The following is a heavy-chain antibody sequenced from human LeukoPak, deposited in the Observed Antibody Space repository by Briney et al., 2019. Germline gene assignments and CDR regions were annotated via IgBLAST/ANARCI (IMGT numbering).Heavy chain of an antibody. CDR3: AKGTFDWSFPLYFDS. CDR1: GFTFSSYG. Sequence: GGSLRLSCAASGFTFSSYGMSWVRQAPGKGLEWVSAISGSGGSTYYADSVKGRFTISRDNSKNTLYLQMNSLGVEDTAVYYCAKGTFDWSFPLYFDSWGQGILVTVSS. V-gene: IGHV3-23*01. J-gene: IGHJ4*02. D-gene: IGHD3-9*01. CDR2: ISGSGGST.